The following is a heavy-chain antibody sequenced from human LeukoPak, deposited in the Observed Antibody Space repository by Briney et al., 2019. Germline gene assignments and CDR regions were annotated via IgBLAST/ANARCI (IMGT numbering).Heavy chain of an antibody. CDR1: GGSISSGSYY. J-gene: IGHJ4*02. V-gene: IGHV4-61*02. CDR2: IYTSGST. D-gene: IGHD1-1*01. Sequence: SETLSLTCTVSGGSISSGSYYWSWIRQPAGKGLEWIGRIYTSGSTNYNPSLKSRVTISVDTSKNQFSLKLSSVTAADTAVYYCAREEYTFFDYWGQGTLVTVSS. CDR3: AREEYTFFDY.